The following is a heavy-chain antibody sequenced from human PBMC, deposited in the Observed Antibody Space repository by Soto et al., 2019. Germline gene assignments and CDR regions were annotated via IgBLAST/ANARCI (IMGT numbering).Heavy chain of an antibody. CDR2: IIPIFGTA. D-gene: IGHD5-12*01. CDR1: GGTFSSYT. J-gene: IGHJ2*01. CDR3: ARGNHRWLQLWYFDL. V-gene: IGHV1-69*12. Sequence: QVQLVESGAEVQKTGSSVTVSCKASGGTFSSYTISWVRQAPGQGLEWMGGIIPIFGTANYAQKFQGRVTITADESTSTAYMELSSLRSEDTAVYYCARGNHRWLQLWYFDLWGRGTLVTVSS.